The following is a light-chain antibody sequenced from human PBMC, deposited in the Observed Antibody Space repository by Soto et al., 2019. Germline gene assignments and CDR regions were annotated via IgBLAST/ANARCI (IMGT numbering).Light chain of an antibody. CDR3: QQYGSSPLIT. CDR1: QTLSNSF. CDR2: GAS. Sequence: EIALTQSPGTLSLSPGERATLSCRASQTLSNSFIAWYQHKPGQAPKLLIYGASSRATGIPDRFSGSGSGTDFTLTISRLEPEDFAVYYCQQYGSSPLITFGGGTKVDIK. V-gene: IGKV3-20*01. J-gene: IGKJ4*01.